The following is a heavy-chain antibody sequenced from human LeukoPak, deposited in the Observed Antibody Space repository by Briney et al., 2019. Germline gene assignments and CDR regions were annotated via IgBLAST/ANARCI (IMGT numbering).Heavy chain of an antibody. D-gene: IGHD6-19*01. CDR3: ARYSSGWYYLDY. CDR1: GFTFSSYA. J-gene: IGHJ4*02. Sequence: GRSLRLSCAASGFTFSSYAMHWVRQAPGEGLEWVAVISYDGSNKYYADSVKGRFTISRDNSKNTLYLQMNSLRAEDTAVYYCARYSSGWYYLDYWGQGTLVTVSS. CDR2: ISYDGSNK. V-gene: IGHV3-30*04.